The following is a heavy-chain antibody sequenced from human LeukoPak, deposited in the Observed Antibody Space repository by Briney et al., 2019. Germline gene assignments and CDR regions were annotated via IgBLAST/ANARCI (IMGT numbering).Heavy chain of an antibody. J-gene: IGHJ4*02. CDR2: IKQGGSQK. CDR3: ARGPNFGDYVDFLDS. Sequence: GGSLRLSCAASGFTFSSHWMTWVRLAPGKGLEWVANIKQGGSQKYYVDSVKGRFTISRDDAKSTLFLQMNNLRAEDSALYYCARGPNFGDYVDFLDSWGQGTLVTVSS. CDR1: GFTFSSHW. V-gene: IGHV3-7*01. D-gene: IGHD4-17*01.